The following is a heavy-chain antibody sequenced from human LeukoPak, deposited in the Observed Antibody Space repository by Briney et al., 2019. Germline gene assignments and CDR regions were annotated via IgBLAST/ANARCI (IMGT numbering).Heavy chain of an antibody. J-gene: IGHJ4*02. V-gene: IGHV3-33*06. CDR2: IWYDGSNK. D-gene: IGHD5-18*01. Sequence: PGRSLRLSCAASGFTFSSYGMHWVRQAPGKGLEWVAVIWYDGSNKYYADSVKGRFTISRDNSKNTLYLQMNSLRAEDTAVYYCAKDLRGYSYGSDVLDYWGRGTLVTVSS. CDR1: GFTFSSYG. CDR3: AKDLRGYSYGSDVLDY.